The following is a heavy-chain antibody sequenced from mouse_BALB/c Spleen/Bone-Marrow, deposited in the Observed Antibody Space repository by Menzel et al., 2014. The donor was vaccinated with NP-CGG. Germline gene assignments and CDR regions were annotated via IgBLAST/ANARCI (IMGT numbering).Heavy chain of an antibody. V-gene: IGHV7-3*02. J-gene: IGHJ4*01. CDR2: IRNKANGYTT. CDR1: GFTFTDYY. CDR3: ERFPMDY. Sequence: EVKLVESGGGLVQPGGSLRLSCTTSGFTFTDYYMSWVRQPPGKALEWLAFIRNKANGYTTEYSASVKGRFTISRDNSQSILYLQMNTLRAEDSDTYYCERFPMDYRGQGTSVTVSS.